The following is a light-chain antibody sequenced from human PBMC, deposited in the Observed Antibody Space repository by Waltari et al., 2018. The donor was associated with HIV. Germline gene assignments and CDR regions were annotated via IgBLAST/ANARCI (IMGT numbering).Light chain of an antibody. V-gene: IGKV1-27*01. CDR1: QGIYNY. CDR2: AAS. CDR3: LKYNSAPIT. J-gene: IGKJ5*01. Sequence: DIQMTQSPSSLSASVGDRVTITCRASQGIYNYLAWYQQKPGKVPKLLIYAASTLQSGVPSRFSGSGSETDFTLTISSLHPEDVATYFCLKYNSAPITFGQGTRLEIK.